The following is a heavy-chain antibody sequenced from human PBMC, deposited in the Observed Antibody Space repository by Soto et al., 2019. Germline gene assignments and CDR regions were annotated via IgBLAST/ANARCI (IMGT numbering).Heavy chain of an antibody. Sequence: QVQLVESGGGVVQPGRSLRLSCAASGFTFSSYAMHWVRQAPGKGLEWVAVISYDGSNKYYADSVKGRFTISRDNFKNTLYLQMNSLRAEDTAVYYCARDTQGEQQLVLDYWGQGTLVTVSS. V-gene: IGHV3-30-3*01. D-gene: IGHD6-13*01. J-gene: IGHJ4*02. CDR1: GFTFSSYA. CDR2: ISYDGSNK. CDR3: ARDTQGEQQLVLDY.